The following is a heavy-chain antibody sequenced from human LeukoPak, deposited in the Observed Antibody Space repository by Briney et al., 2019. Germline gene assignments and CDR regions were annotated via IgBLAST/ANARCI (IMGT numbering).Heavy chain of an antibody. CDR2: IYYSGST. Sequence: SETLSLTCTVSGVSISSYYWSWIRQPPGKGLEWIGYIYYSGSTNYNPSLKSRVTISVDTSKNQFSLKLSSVTAADTAVYYCAREEAGYYYWGQGTLVTVSS. CDR1: GVSISSYY. CDR3: AREEAGYYY. V-gene: IGHV4-59*01. J-gene: IGHJ4*02. D-gene: IGHD3-9*01.